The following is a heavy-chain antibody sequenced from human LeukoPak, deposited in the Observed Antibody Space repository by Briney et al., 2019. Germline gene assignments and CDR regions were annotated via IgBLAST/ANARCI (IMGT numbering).Heavy chain of an antibody. Sequence: SETLSLTCTVSGGSISSYYWSWIRQPPGKGLEWIGYIYYSGTTNYNPSLKSRVTISVDTSKNQFSLKLSSVTAADTAVYYCARVLDYGDPDFDYWGQGTLVTVSS. D-gene: IGHD4-17*01. CDR2: IYYSGTT. CDR3: ARVLDYGDPDFDY. J-gene: IGHJ4*02. V-gene: IGHV4-59*01. CDR1: GGSISSYY.